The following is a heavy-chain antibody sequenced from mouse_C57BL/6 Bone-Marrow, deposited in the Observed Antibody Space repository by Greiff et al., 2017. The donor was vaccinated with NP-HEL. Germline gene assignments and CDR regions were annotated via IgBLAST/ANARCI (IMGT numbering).Heavy chain of an antibody. Sequence: VQLQQPGAELVKPGASVKLSCKASGYTFTSYWMQWVKQRPGQGLEWIGEIDPSDSYTNYNQKFKGKATLTVDTSSSTAYMQLSSLTSEDSAVYYCARPYDFTTPKAWFADWGQGTLVTVSA. CDR1: GYTFTSYW. CDR3: ARPYDFTTPKAWFAD. J-gene: IGHJ3*01. V-gene: IGHV1-50*01. D-gene: IGHD2-12*01. CDR2: IDPSDSYT.